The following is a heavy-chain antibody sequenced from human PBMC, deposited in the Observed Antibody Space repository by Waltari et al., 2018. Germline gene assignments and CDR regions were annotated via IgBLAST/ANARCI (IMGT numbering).Heavy chain of an antibody. CDR1: GGSFSGYY. V-gene: IGHV4-34*01. J-gene: IGHJ4*02. CDR2: INHSGST. D-gene: IGHD5-12*01. CDR3: ARGPTVQRWLSRSSQDY. Sequence: QVQLQQWGAGLLKPSETLSLTCAVYGGSFSGYYWSWIRQPPGKGLEWIGEINHSGSTNYNPSLKSRVTISVDTSKNQFSLKLSSVTAADTAVYYWARGPTVQRWLSRSSQDYWGQGTLVIVSS.